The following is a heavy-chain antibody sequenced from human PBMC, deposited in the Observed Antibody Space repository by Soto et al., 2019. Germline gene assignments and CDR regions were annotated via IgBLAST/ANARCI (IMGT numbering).Heavy chain of an antibody. D-gene: IGHD5-18*01. CDR2: INHSGST. V-gene: IGHV4-34*01. CDR3: ARGVGTAMDNQRDY. Sequence: SETLSLTCAVYGGSFSGYYWSWIRQPPGKGLEWIGEINHSGSTNYNPSLKSRVTISVDTSKNQFSLKLSSVTTADTAVYYCARGVGTAMDNQRDYWGQGTLVTVSS. CDR1: GGSFSGYY. J-gene: IGHJ4*02.